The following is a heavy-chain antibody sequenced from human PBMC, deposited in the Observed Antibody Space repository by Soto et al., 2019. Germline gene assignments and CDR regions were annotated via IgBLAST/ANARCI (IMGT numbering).Heavy chain of an antibody. V-gene: IGHV4-39*01. Sequence: QLQLQESGPGLVKPSETLSLICTVSGVSISSSTYCWGWIRQPPGKGLEWIGNIYYSGSTYYNPSLKSRLTISVDTSKNQFSLMLSSATAADTAVYYCARPVKGVGVAHFDYWGQGTLVTVSS. CDR1: GVSISSSTYC. CDR2: IYYSGST. J-gene: IGHJ4*02. CDR3: ARPVKGVGVAHFDY. D-gene: IGHD2-21*01.